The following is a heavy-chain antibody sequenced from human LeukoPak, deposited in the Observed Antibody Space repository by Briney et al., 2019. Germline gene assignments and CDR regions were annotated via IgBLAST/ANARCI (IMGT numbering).Heavy chain of an antibody. J-gene: IGHJ4*02. V-gene: IGHV4-61*02. CDR1: GGSISSGSYY. D-gene: IGHD3-16*02. Sequence: PSQTLSLTCTVSGGSISSGSYYWSWIRQPAGKGLEWIGRIYTSGSTNYNPSLKSRVTISVDTSKNQFSLKLSSVTAADTAVYYCARSYYDYVWGSYRSWYFDYWGQGTLVTVSS. CDR3: ARSYYDYVWGSYRSWYFDY. CDR2: IYTSGST.